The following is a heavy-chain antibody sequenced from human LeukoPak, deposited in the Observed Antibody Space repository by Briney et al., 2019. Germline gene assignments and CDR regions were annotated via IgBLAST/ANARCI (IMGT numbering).Heavy chain of an antibody. J-gene: IGHJ1*01. Sequence: GASVKVSCKASGYTFTSYAMHWVRQAPGQRLEWMGWINAGNGNTKYSQKFQGRVTITRDTSASTAYMELSSLRSEDTAVYYCARDVAAAESYFQHWGQGTLVTVSS. D-gene: IGHD6-13*01. CDR3: ARDVAAAESYFQH. V-gene: IGHV1-3*01. CDR2: INAGNGNT. CDR1: GYTFTSYA.